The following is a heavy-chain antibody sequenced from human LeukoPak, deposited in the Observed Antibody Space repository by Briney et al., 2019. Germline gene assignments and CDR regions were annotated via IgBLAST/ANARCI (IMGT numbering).Heavy chain of an antibody. CDR2: FEPEEGET. CDR3: ATVRPTDDPYYFDY. V-gene: IGHV1-24*01. Sequence: ASVKVSCKVSGYTLTELSMHWVRQAPGKGLEWMGGFEPEEGETIYAQKFQGRVTMTEDTSSDTAYMELSSLRSVDTAVYYCATVRPTDDPYYFDYWGQGTLVTVSS. J-gene: IGHJ4*02. D-gene: IGHD2-21*01. CDR1: GYTLTELS.